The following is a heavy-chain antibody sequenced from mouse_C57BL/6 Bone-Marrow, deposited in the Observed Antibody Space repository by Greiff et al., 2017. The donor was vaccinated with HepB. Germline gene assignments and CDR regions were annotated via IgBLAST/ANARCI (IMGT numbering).Heavy chain of an antibody. V-gene: IGHV5-4*03. Sequence: EVKLMESGGGLVKPGGSLKLSCAASGFTFSSYAMSWVRQTPEKRLEWVATISDGGSYTYYPDNVKGRFTISSDNAKNNLYLQMSHLKSEDTAMYYCARGPPITTVVATNNWYFDVWGTGTTVTVSS. D-gene: IGHD1-1*01. CDR3: ARGPPITTVVATNNWYFDV. J-gene: IGHJ1*03. CDR2: ISDGGSYT. CDR1: GFTFSSYA.